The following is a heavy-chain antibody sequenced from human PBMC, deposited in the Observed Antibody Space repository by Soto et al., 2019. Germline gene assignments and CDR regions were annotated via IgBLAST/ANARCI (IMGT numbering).Heavy chain of an antibody. Sequence: SETLSLTCTVSCGSISSYYWSWIRQPPGKGLEWIGYIYYSGSTNYNPSLKSRVTISVDTSKNQFSLKLSSVTAADTAVYYCLTQGFGPLHGLVYVWGQGTTVTVSS. D-gene: IGHD3-10*01. CDR2: IYYSGST. CDR3: LTQGFGPLHGLVYV. J-gene: IGHJ6*02. V-gene: IGHV4-59*01. CDR1: CGSISSYY.